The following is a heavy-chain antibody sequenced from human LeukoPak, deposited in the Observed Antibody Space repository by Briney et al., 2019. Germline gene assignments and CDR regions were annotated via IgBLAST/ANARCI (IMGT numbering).Heavy chain of an antibody. J-gene: IGHJ6*03. V-gene: IGHV4-39*01. CDR1: GGSITSRSNY. D-gene: IGHD5-18*01. Sequence: SETLSLTCTVSGGSITSRSNYWGWIRQPPGKGLEWIGSIYYSGSTYYNPSLKSRGTISVDTSKNQFSLKLSSVTAADTAVYYCARQVVDTGMVTYYYYYMDVWGKGTTVTISS. CDR2: IYYSGST. CDR3: ARQVVDTGMVTYYYYYMDV.